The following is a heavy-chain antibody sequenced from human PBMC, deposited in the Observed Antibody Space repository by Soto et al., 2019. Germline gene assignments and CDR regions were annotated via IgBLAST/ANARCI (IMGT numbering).Heavy chain of an antibody. J-gene: IGHJ4*02. V-gene: IGHV4-39*07. D-gene: IGHD4-17*01. CDR3: ARASTTVTTLDY. CDR2: MYYSGST. CDR1: GGSISSSNYF. Sequence: SETLSLTCTVSGGSISSSNYFWGWIRQPPGKGLEWIGSMYYSGSTYYNPSLKSRVTISVDTSKNQFSLKLSSVTAADTAVYYCARASTTVTTLDYWGQGTLVTVS.